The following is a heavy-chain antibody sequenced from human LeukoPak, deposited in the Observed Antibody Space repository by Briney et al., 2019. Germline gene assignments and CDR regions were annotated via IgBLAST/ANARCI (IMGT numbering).Heavy chain of an antibody. D-gene: IGHD3-16*01. J-gene: IGHJ4*02. CDR2: ISGDGSRI. CDR3: ARDALGGRTKFDS. V-gene: IGHV3-74*01. Sequence: GGSMRLSCVASGFTFSSHWMHWVRQVPGKGLMWVSRISGDGSRIHYADSVKDRFTISRDNAKNTLYLQMNSLRGDDTAIYYCARDALGGRTKFDSWGQGSLVTVSS. CDR1: GFTFSSHW.